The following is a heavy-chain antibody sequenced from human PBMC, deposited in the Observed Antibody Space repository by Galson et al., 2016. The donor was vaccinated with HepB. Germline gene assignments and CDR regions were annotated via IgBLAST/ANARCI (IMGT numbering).Heavy chain of an antibody. CDR1: GFTFSSYA. D-gene: IGHD5-18*01. Sequence: SLRLSCAASGFTFSSYAMSWVRQAPGKGLEWVSAISGSGGTTYYDDSVKGRFTISRDNSKNTLYVRMNSLRAEDMAVYYCAKSGKHLWSIDYWGQGALVTVSS. J-gene: IGHJ4*02. CDR3: AKSGKHLWSIDY. V-gene: IGHV3-23*01. CDR2: ISGSGGTT.